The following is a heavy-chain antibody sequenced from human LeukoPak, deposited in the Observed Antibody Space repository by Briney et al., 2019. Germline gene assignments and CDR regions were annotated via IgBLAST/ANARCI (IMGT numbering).Heavy chain of an antibody. Sequence: PSETLSLTCTVSGGSISSGDYYWSWIRQPPRKGLEWIGYIYYSGSTYYNPSLKSRVTISVDTSKNQFSLKLSSVTAADTAVYYCARGSYGDYPTNDYWGQGTLVTVSS. D-gene: IGHD4-17*01. J-gene: IGHJ4*02. V-gene: IGHV4-30-4*01. CDR1: GGSISSGDYY. CDR3: ARGSYGDYPTNDY. CDR2: IYYSGST.